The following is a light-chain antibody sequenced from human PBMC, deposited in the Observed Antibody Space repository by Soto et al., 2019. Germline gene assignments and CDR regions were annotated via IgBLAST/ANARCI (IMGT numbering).Light chain of an antibody. Sequence: QSVLTQPRSVSGSPGQSVTISCTGTSSDVGGYKYVSWYQQHPGKAPKLMIYDVSKRPSGVPDRFSGSKSGNTASLTISGLQVEDEADYYCCSYAGSYTLVFGGGTKLTVL. CDR2: DVS. CDR3: CSYAGSYTLV. J-gene: IGLJ2*01. CDR1: SSDVGGYKY. V-gene: IGLV2-11*01.